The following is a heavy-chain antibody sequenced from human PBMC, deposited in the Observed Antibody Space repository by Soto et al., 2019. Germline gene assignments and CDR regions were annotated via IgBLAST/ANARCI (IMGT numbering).Heavy chain of an antibody. Sequence: SETLSLTCGVYGGSFSGYYWSWIRQPPGKGLEWIGEINHSGSTNYNPSLKSRVTISVDTSKNQFSLKLSSVTAADTAVYDCASVPQLWLRRSWFDPWSQGTLVTVSS. CDR1: GGSFSGYY. V-gene: IGHV4-34*01. D-gene: IGHD5-18*01. CDR2: INHSGST. CDR3: ASVPQLWLRRSWFDP. J-gene: IGHJ5*02.